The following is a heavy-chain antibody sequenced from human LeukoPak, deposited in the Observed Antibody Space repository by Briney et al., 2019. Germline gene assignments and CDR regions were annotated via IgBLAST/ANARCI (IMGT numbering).Heavy chain of an antibody. V-gene: IGHV4-34*01. CDR3: AREPGR. CDR2: INHSGST. J-gene: IGHJ4*02. Sequence: PSETLSLTCAVYGGSFSGYYWSWTRQPPGKGLEWIGEINHSGSTNYNPSLKSRVTISVDTSKNQFSLKLSSVTAADTAVYYCAREPGRWGQGTLVTVSS. CDR1: GGSFSGYY.